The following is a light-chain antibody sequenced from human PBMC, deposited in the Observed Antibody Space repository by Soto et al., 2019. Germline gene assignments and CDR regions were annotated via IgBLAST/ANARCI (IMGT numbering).Light chain of an antibody. CDR2: GNS. J-gene: IGLJ1*01. CDR3: QSYDSSLSAYV. V-gene: IGLV1-40*01. CDR1: SSNIGAVYH. Sequence: QSVLTQPPSVSGAPGQRVTISCTGSSSNIGAVYHVQWYQQLPGTAPKLLIHGNSNRASGVPDRFSAPKSGTSASLAITGLQAEDEADYFCQSYDSSLSAYVFGIGTKLTVL.